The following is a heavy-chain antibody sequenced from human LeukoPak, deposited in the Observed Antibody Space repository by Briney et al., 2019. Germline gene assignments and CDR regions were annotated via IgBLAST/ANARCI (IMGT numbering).Heavy chain of an antibody. CDR1: GFTFSSYW. CDR3: STGSEHAFDI. V-gene: IGHV3-74*01. CDR2: INSDGSST. Sequence: GGSLRLSCAASGFTFSSYWMHWVRQVPGKGLVWVSRINSDGSSTSYADSVKGRFTISRDNAKNTLYVQMNSLRAEDTAVYYCSTGSEHAFDIWGRRTMVTVSS. D-gene: IGHD1-14*01. J-gene: IGHJ3*02.